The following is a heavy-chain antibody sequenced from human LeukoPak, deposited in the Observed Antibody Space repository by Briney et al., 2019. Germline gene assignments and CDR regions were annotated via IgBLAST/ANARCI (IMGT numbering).Heavy chain of an antibody. D-gene: IGHD3-22*01. J-gene: IGHJ5*02. CDR1: GGPISSYY. V-gene: IGHV4-59*07. CDR3: ARTSPSNYYDSSGYTNWFDP. Sequence: PSGTLSLTCTVSGGPISSYYWLWIRQPPGKGLEWIGYIYYSGSTNYNPSIKSRVTISVDTSKNQFSLKLSSVTAADTAVYYCARTSPSNYYDSSGYTNWFDPWGQGTLVTVSS. CDR2: IYYSGST.